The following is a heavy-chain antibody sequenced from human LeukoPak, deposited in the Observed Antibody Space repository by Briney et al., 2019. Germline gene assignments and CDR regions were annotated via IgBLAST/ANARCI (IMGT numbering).Heavy chain of an antibody. V-gene: IGHV4-39*01. Sequence: PSETLSLTCTVSGGSISSSSYYWGWIRQPPGKGLEWIGSIYYSGSTYYNPSLKSRVTISVDTSKNQFSLKLSSVTAADTAVYYCARTTRIFGVVPPPDRAFDIWGQGTMVTVSS. CDR2: IYYSGST. J-gene: IGHJ3*02. CDR1: GGSISSSSYY. D-gene: IGHD3-3*01. CDR3: ARTTRIFGVVPPPDRAFDI.